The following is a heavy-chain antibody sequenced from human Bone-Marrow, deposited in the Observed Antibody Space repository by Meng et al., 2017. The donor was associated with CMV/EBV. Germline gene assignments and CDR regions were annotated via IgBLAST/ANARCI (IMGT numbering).Heavy chain of an antibody. Sequence: GESLKISCAASGFTFSGSAMHWVRQASGKGLEWVGRIRSKANSYATAYAASVKGRFTISRDDSKNTAYLQMNSLKTEDTAVYYCGRDWFDPWGQGTLVTGFS. CDR2: IRSKANSYAT. V-gene: IGHV3-73*01. J-gene: IGHJ5*02. D-gene: IGHD3-10*01. CDR3: GRDWFDP. CDR1: GFTFSGSA.